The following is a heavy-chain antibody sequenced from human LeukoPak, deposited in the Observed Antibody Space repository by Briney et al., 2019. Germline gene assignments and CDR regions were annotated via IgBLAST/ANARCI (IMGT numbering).Heavy chain of an antibody. V-gene: IGHV3-74*01. J-gene: IGHJ4*02. CDR1: GFTFSNYW. Sequence: GGSLRLSCAASGFTFSNYWMHWVRQAPGKGLVWVSRINSDGSSSTYADSVKGRFTISRDNAKNTLYLQMNSLRVEDTAVYYCARSEYSFDYWGQGTLVTVSS. CDR3: ARSEYSFDY. CDR2: INSDGSSS.